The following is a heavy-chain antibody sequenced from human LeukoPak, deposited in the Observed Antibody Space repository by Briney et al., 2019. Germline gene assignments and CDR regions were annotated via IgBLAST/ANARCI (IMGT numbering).Heavy chain of an antibody. CDR3: ATEEQLERRNYYYGMDV. CDR2: FDPEDGET. J-gene: IGHJ6*02. V-gene: IGHV1-24*01. CDR1: GYTLTELS. D-gene: IGHD1-1*01. Sequence: ASVKVSCKVSGYTLTELSMHWVRQAPGKGLEWMGGFDPEDGETIYAQKFQGRVTMTEDTSTDTAYMELSSLRSEDTAVYYCATEEQLERRNYYYGMDVWGQGTTVTVSS.